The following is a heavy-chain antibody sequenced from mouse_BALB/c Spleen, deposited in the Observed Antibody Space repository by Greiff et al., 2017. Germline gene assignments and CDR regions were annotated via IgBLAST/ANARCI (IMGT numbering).Heavy chain of an antibody. CDR1: GFTFSDYG. D-gene: IGHD2-3*01. V-gene: IGHV5-15*02. J-gene: IGHJ2*01. CDR2: ISNLAYSI. Sequence: DVKLVESGGGLVQPGGSRKLSCAASGFTFSDYGMAWVRQAPGKGPEWVAFISNLAYSIYYADTVTGRFTISRENAKNTLYLEMSSLRSEDTAMYYCSRVDGYYFDYWGQGTTLTVSS. CDR3: SRVDGYYFDY.